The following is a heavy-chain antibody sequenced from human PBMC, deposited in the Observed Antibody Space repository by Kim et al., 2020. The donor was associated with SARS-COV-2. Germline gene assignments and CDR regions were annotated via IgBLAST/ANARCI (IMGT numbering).Heavy chain of an antibody. V-gene: IGHV3-23*01. CDR3: ARTRGKAAAGRNYYLDY. Sequence: SVKGRYIIARDYSKNTLYLRMNSLRAEDMAVYYCARTRGKAAAGRNYYLDYWGQGTLVTVSS. J-gene: IGHJ4*02. D-gene: IGHD6-13*01.